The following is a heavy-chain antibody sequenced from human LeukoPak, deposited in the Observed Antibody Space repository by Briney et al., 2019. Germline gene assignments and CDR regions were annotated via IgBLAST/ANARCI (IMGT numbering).Heavy chain of an antibody. CDR2: IKSKTDGGTT. CDR1: GFTFSNAW. V-gene: IGHV3-15*01. D-gene: IGHD1-7*01. Sequence: SGGSLRLSCAASGFTFSNAWMSWVRQAQGKGLEWVGRIKSKTDGGTTDYAAPVKGRFTISRDDSKNTLYLQMNSLKTEDTAVYYCTTASGVELSPGYYYYGMDVWGQGTTVTVSS. J-gene: IGHJ6*02. CDR3: TTASGVELSPGYYYYGMDV.